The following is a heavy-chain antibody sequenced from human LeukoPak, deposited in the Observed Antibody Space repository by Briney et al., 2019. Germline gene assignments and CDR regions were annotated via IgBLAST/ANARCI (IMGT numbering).Heavy chain of an antibody. Sequence: GGSLRLSCAASGFTFSSYAMSWVRQAPGKGLEWVSAISGSGGSTYYADSVKGRFTISRDNSKNTLYLQMDSLRADDTAVYYCARYSGSYYYPPAWDLWGQGTLVTVSS. CDR2: ISGSGGST. CDR3: ARYSGSYYYPPAWDL. CDR1: GFTFSSYA. J-gene: IGHJ4*02. D-gene: IGHD1-26*01. V-gene: IGHV3-23*01.